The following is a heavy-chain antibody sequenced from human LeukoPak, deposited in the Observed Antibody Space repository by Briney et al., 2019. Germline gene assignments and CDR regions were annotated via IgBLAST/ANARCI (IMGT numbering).Heavy chain of an antibody. J-gene: IGHJ4*02. CDR1: GFTLSGYW. Sequence: PGGSLRLSCAASGFTLSGYWMSWVRQAPGKGLEWVANIKQDGSEKYYVDSVKGRFTISRDNAKNSLYLQMSSLRVEDTAMYYCARNPIMRDCDDYWGQGTLVTVSS. CDR3: ARNPIMRDCDDY. CDR2: IKQDGSEK. D-gene: IGHD5-12*01. V-gene: IGHV3-7*01.